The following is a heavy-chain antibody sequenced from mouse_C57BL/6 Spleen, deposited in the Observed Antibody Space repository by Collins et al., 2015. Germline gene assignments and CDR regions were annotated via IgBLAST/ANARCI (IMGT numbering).Heavy chain of an antibody. Sequence: QVQLQQPGAELVRPGASVKLSCKASGYSFTSYWLHWVKQRPGQGLEWIGVIHPNSGGTHYNEKFKSKATLTVDRSSSTAYIHLTSLTSEDSAVYYCARTGIYYYYFDYWGQGTTLTVSS. CDR2: IHPNSGGT. V-gene: IGHV1-64*01. J-gene: IGHJ2*01. D-gene: IGHD1-1*01. CDR1: GYSFTSYW. CDR3: ARTGIYYYYFDY.